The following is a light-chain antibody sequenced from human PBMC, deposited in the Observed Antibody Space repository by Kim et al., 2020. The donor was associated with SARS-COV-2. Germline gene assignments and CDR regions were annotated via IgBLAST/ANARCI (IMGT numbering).Light chain of an antibody. J-gene: IGLJ2*01. Sequence: QSITISCTGTRSDVGGYNYVSWYQQHPGKAPKLMIYDVSKRPSGVSNRFSGSKSGNTASLTISGLQAEDEADYYCSSYTSSSTFFLFGGGTQLTVL. V-gene: IGLV2-14*04. CDR3: SSYTSSSTFFL. CDR2: DVS. CDR1: RSDVGGYNY.